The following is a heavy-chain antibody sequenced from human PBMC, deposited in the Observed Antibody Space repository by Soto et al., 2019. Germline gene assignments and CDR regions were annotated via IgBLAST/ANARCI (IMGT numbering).Heavy chain of an antibody. D-gene: IGHD2-21*02. CDR1: GGSISYEYYH. CDR2: IHYSGSI. J-gene: IGHJ6*02. V-gene: IGHV4-30-4*08. CDR3: AREDDGGDRDYYGLDV. Sequence: ASETLSLTCTVSGGSISYEYYHWTWIRQSPGKGLEWIGYIHYSGSIIYNPSFKNQVTISVDTSKNQFTLQLSSVTAADTVMFFCAREDDGGDRDYYGLDVWGQGTTVTVSS.